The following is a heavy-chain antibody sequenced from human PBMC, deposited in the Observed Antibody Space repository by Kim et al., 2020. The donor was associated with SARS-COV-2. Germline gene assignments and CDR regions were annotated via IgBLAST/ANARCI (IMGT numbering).Heavy chain of an antibody. D-gene: IGHD6-13*01. CDR3: ASRGYYIDF. J-gene: IGHJ4*02. Sequence: RGSLRLSCAASGFTFSSYAMTWVRQAPGKGLEWVSFISSTGSIIYYADSVEGRFTISRDNAKNSLSLQMNSLRDEDTAMYYCASRGYYIDFWGQGTLVT. CDR1: GFTFSSYA. CDR2: ISSTGSII. V-gene: IGHV3-48*02.